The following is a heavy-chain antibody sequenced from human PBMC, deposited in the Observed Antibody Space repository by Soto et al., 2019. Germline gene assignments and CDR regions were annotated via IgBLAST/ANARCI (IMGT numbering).Heavy chain of an antibody. V-gene: IGHV5-51*01. CDR3: AREQATFDY. D-gene: IGHD5-12*01. Sequence: PGESLKISCQASGYTFTKYWVGWVRQMPGKGLEWMGIIYPGDSDTRYSPSFQGQVTISADKSISTAYLQWSSLKASDTAMYYCAREQATFDYWGQGTLVTVSS. CDR2: IYPGDSDT. J-gene: IGHJ4*02. CDR1: GYTFTKYW.